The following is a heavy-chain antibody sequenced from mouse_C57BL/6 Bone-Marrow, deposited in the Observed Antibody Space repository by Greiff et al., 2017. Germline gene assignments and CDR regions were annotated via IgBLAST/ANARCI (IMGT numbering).Heavy chain of an antibody. CDR2: IYPGSGST. D-gene: IGHD6-1*01. Sequence: QVQLQQPGAELVKPGASVKMSCKASGYTFTSYWITWVKQRPGQGLEWIGDIYPGSGSTNYNEKFKSKATLTVDTSSSTAYLQLSRLTAEDSAVDYCARGPPFWYFDVWGTGTTVTVSS. V-gene: IGHV1-55*01. CDR1: GYTFTSYW. J-gene: IGHJ1*03. CDR3: ARGPPFWYFDV.